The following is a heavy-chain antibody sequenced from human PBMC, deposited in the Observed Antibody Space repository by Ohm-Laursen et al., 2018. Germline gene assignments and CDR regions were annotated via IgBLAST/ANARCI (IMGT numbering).Heavy chain of an antibody. CDR2: IYYSGST. CDR1: GGSISSGGYY. Sequence: LSLTCTVSGGSISSGGYYWSWIRQHPGKGLEWIGYIYYSGSTYYNPSLKSRVTISVDTSKNQFSLKLSSVTAADTAVYFCARRDITKAFNIWGQGTLVTVSS. CDR3: ARRDITKAFNI. D-gene: IGHD2-21*02. V-gene: IGHV4-31*03. J-gene: IGHJ3*02.